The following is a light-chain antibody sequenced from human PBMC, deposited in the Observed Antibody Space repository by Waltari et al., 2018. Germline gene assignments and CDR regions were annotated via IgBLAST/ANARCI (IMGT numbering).Light chain of an antibody. J-gene: IGLJ1*01. V-gene: IGLV2-23*02. CDR3: CSYAGHSTYV. CDR1: SSDVGNYNL. CDR2: EVS. Sequence: QSALTQPASVSGSPGQSITISCTGTSSDVGNYNLFSWYQHHHGKSPQPPIYQAHPRPHQHPGKPPNPIIYEVSQRPSGVSNRFSGSKSGNTASLTISGLQPEDETDYYCCSYAGHSTYVFGTGTKVTVL.